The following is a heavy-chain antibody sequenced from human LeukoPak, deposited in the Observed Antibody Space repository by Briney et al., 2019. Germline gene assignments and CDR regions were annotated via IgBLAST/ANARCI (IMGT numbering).Heavy chain of an antibody. Sequence: PSETLSLTCTVSGGSISGDNYYWSWIRQHPGKGLEWIAYIYYSGSTNYNPSLKSRVTISVDTSKNQFSLKLSSVTAADTAVYYCARGAGIAAAGGYRRYYYYGMDVWGQGTTVTVSS. CDR3: ARGAGIAAAGGYRRYYYYGMDV. CDR1: GGSISGDNYY. J-gene: IGHJ6*02. D-gene: IGHD6-13*01. V-gene: IGHV4-61*01. CDR2: IYYSGST.